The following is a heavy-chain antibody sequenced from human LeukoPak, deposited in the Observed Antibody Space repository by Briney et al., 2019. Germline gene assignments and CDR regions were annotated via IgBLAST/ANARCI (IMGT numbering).Heavy chain of an antibody. CDR3: ARDAYSSTKVRPYYFDY. CDR2: IKQDGSEK. Sequence: GGSLRLSCAASGFTFSSYAMSWVRQAPGKGLEWVANIKQDGSEKYFVDSVKGRFTISRDNSKNTLYLQMNSLRAEDTAVYYCARDAYSSTKVRPYYFDYWGQGTLVTVSS. V-gene: IGHV3-7*01. CDR1: GFTFSSYA. J-gene: IGHJ4*02. D-gene: IGHD6-13*01.